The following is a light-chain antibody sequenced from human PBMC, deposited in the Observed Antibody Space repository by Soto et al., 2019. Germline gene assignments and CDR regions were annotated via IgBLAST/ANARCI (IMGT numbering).Light chain of an antibody. V-gene: IGLV2-14*03. Sequence: QSVLTQPASVSGSPVQSITISCTGTSSDVGAYDFVSWYQQHPDKAPKLMIYEVSNRPSGVSNRFSGSKPVNTATLTISGLQAEDEADYYCSSYTSSSTRVFGTGTKVTVL. CDR1: SSDVGAYDF. J-gene: IGLJ1*01. CDR3: SSYTSSSTRV. CDR2: EVS.